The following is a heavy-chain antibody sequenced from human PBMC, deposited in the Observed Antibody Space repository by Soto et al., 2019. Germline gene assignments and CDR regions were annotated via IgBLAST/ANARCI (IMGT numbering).Heavy chain of an antibody. J-gene: IGHJ4*02. CDR2: ISWNSGSI. D-gene: IGHD2-2*01. CDR1: GFTFDDYA. CDR3: AKGSYATQEYYFDY. Sequence: SLRLSCAASGFTFDDYAMHWVRQAPGKGLEWVSGISWNSGSIGYADSVKGRFTISRDNAKNSLYLQMNSLRAEDTALYYCAKGSYATQEYYFDYWGQGTLVTVSS. V-gene: IGHV3-9*01.